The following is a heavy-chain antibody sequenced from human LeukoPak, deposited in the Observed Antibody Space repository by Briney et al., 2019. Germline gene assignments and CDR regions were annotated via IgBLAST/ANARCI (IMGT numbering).Heavy chain of an antibody. CDR1: GYTFTGYY. CDR2: INPNSGGT. Sequence: GASVKVSCKASGYTFTGYYMHWVRQAPGQGLEWMGWINPNSGGTNYAQKFQGRVTMTRDTSISTAYMELSRLRSGDTAVYYCARRLVDSNDGYDVWGQGTVVTVSS. D-gene: IGHD5-24*01. CDR3: ARRLVDSNDGYDV. J-gene: IGHJ3*01. V-gene: IGHV1-2*02.